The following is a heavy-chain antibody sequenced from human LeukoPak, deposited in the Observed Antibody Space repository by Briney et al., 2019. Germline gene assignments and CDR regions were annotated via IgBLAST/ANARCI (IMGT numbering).Heavy chain of an antibody. CDR2: ISSSGSTI. V-gene: IGHV3-48*03. D-gene: IGHD4-17*01. Sequence: QTGGSLRLSCAASGFTFSSYEMNWVRQAPGKGLEWVSYISSSGSTIYYADSVKGRFTISRDNAKNSLYLQMNSLRAEDTAVYYCAKDRGDYVRRGFDYWGQGTLVTVSS. CDR1: GFTFSSYE. CDR3: AKDRGDYVRRGFDY. J-gene: IGHJ4*02.